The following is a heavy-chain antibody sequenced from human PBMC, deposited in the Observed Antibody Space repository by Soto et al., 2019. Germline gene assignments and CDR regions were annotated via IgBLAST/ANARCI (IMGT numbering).Heavy chain of an antibody. CDR1: GGTFSSYA. Sequence: GASVKVSCKASGGTFSSYAISWVRQALGQGLEWMGGIIPIFGTANYAQKFQGRVTITADESTSTAYMELSSLRSEDTAVYYCARVMVRGEPYYYGMDVWGQGTTVTVSS. CDR2: IIPIFGTA. CDR3: ARVMVRGEPYYYGMDV. D-gene: IGHD3-10*01. V-gene: IGHV1-69*13. J-gene: IGHJ6*02.